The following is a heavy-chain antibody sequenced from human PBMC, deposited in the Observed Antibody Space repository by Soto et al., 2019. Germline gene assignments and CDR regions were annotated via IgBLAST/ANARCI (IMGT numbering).Heavy chain of an antibody. Sequence: QVQVQQWGAGLLKPSETLSLTCAVYGGSFSGYFWTWIRQPPGKGLEWIGEINDSGSTHYSPSLKRRVTTSIDTTKNQFSLKLSSVTAADTAVYYCASLYGDFDDFWGQGTLVTVSS. V-gene: IGHV4-34*01. CDR3: ASLYGDFDDF. CDR2: INDSGST. D-gene: IGHD4-17*01. J-gene: IGHJ4*02. CDR1: GGSFSGYF.